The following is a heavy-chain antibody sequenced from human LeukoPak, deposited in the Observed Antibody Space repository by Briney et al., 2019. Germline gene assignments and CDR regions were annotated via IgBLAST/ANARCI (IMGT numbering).Heavy chain of an antibody. Sequence: GGSLRLSCATSGFTFSSYSMTWVRQAPGKGLDWVSSINSYSSDIYYADSVKGRSTISRDNAKNSLYLQMNSLRAEDTAVYYCARVLHKRNYDSTTYYGYWGQGTLVTVSS. CDR1: GFTFSSYS. CDR2: INSYSSDI. V-gene: IGHV3-21*01. J-gene: IGHJ4*02. CDR3: ARVLHKRNYDSTTYYGY. D-gene: IGHD3-22*01.